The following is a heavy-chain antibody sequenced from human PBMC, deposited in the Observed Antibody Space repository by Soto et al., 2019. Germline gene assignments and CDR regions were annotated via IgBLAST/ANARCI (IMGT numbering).Heavy chain of an antibody. CDR3: AKVTSSGFYYYSAFDY. J-gene: IGHJ4*02. D-gene: IGHD3-22*01. CDR1: GFTVRDYA. V-gene: IGHV3-23*01. Sequence: PGGSMGLSCVASGFTVRDYAMSWVRQAPGKGLEWVSGISDSGGSTYYADSVKGRFTISRDKFKNTVYLQMNSLRAEDTAVYYCAKVTSSGFYYYSAFDYWGQGTLVTVSS. CDR2: ISDSGGST.